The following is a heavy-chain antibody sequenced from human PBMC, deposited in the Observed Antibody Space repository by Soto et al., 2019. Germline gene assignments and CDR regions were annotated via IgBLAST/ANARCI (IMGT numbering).Heavy chain of an antibody. J-gene: IGHJ3*02. CDR2: ISYGGTT. Sequence: QLQLQESGPGLVKPSETLSLTCTVSGGSISSSSYWGWIRQPPGQGLEWIGSISYGGTTYYNPSLKSRVAISADTSKTQFSLRLSSVTAADTAVYFCARRGGSKTFDIWGQGTMFTVSS. CDR3: ARRGGSKTFDI. D-gene: IGHD3-16*01. V-gene: IGHV4-39*01. CDR1: GGSISSSSY.